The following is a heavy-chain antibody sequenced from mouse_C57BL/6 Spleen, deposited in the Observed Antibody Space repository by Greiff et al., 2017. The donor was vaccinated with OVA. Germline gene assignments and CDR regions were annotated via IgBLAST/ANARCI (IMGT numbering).Heavy chain of an antibody. V-gene: IGHV1-69*01. CDR2: IDPSDSYT. Sequence: QVQLQQPGAELVMPGASVKLSCKASGYTFTSYWMHWVKQRPGQGLEWIGEIDPSDSYTNYNQKFKGKSTLTVDKSSSTSYMQLSSLTSEDSAVYYCARRPVVSYYFDYWGKGTTLTVSS. D-gene: IGHD6-2*01. J-gene: IGHJ2*01. CDR3: ARRPVVSYYFDY. CDR1: GYTFTSYW.